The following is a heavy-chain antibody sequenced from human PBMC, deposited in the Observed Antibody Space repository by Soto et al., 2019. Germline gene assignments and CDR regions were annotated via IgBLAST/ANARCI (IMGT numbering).Heavy chain of an antibody. Sequence: PGESLKISCKGSGYSFTSYWISWVRQMPGKGLEWMGRIDPSDSYTNYSPSFQGHVTISADKSISTAYLQWSSLKASDTAMYYCATKSVPADHLDPWGQGTLVTVYS. J-gene: IGHJ5*02. CDR1: GYSFTSYW. CDR3: ATKSVPADHLDP. CDR2: IDPSDSYT. V-gene: IGHV5-10-1*01. D-gene: IGHD2-2*01.